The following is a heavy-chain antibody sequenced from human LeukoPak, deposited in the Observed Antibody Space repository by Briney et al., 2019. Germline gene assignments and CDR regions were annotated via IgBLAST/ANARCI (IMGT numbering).Heavy chain of an antibody. Sequence: SETLSLTCTVSGGSISSYYWSWIRQPPGKGLEWIGYIYYSGSTNYNPSLKSRVTISVDTSKNQFSLKLSSVTAADTAVYYCARGHYYGSGSYYFLLDYWGQGTLVTVSS. D-gene: IGHD3-10*01. CDR1: GGSISSYY. CDR3: ARGHYYGSGSYYFLLDY. CDR2: IYYSGST. V-gene: IGHV4-59*01. J-gene: IGHJ4*02.